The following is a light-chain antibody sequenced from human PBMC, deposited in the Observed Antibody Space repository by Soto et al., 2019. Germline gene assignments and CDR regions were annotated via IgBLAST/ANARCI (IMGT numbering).Light chain of an antibody. J-gene: IGKJ1*01. CDR2: HAS. CDR1: QSISNW. V-gene: IGKV1-5*02. Sequence: DIQMTQSPSTLSASVGDRVTIICRASQSISNWLAWYQRKPGTAPKVLIYHASNLQSGVPSRFSGSGSGTEFTLTISSLQPDDFATYYCQQYNSYSFGQGTKVDIK. CDR3: QQYNSYS.